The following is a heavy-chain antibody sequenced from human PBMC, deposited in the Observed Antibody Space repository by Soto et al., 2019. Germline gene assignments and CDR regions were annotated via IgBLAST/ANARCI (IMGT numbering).Heavy chain of an antibody. V-gene: IGHV4-59*01. J-gene: IGHJ4*02. CDR2: IYYSGST. Sequence: SETLSLTCTVSGGSISSYYWSWIRQPPGKGLEWIGYIYYSGSTNYNPSLKSRVTISVDTSKNQFSLKLSSVTAADTAVYYCARQEYLEWSYFDYWGQGTLVTAPQ. CDR1: GGSISSYY. D-gene: IGHD3-3*01. CDR3: ARQEYLEWSYFDY.